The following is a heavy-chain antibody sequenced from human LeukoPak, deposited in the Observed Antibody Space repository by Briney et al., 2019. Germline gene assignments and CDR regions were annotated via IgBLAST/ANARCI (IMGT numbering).Heavy chain of an antibody. D-gene: IGHD6-13*01. Sequence: GGSLRLSCAASGFTFSSNYMSWVRQAPGKGLEWVSVIYSGGNTYHADSVKGRFTISRDNSKNTLYLQMNSLRAEDTAVYYCARDKGSSWSDALDSWGQGTMVTVSA. CDR1: GFTFSSNY. CDR2: IYSGGNT. V-gene: IGHV3-53*01. J-gene: IGHJ3*02. CDR3: ARDKGSSWSDALDS.